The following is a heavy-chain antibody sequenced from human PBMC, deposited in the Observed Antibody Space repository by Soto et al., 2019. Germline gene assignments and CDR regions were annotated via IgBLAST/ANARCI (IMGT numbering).Heavy chain of an antibody. CDR3: AKDNYDSSGYSNDAFDI. Sequence: QVQLVESGGGVVQPGRSLRLSCAASGFTFSSYGMHWVRQAPGKGLEWVAVISYDGSNKYYADSVKGRFTISRDNSKNTLYLQMNSLRAEDTAVYYCAKDNYDSSGYSNDAFDIWGQGTMVTVSS. CDR1: GFTFSSYG. D-gene: IGHD3-22*01. V-gene: IGHV3-30*18. J-gene: IGHJ3*02. CDR2: ISYDGSNK.